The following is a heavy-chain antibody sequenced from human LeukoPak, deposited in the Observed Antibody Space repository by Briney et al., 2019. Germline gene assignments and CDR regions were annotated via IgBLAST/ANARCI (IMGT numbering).Heavy chain of an antibody. CDR3: ASSGFGELLFRYYYYMDV. Sequence: PGGSLRLSCAASGFTVSSNYMSWVRQAPGKGLEWVSVIYSGGSTYYADSVKGRFTISRDNSKNTLYLQMNSLRAEDTAVYYCASSGFGELLFRYYYYMDVWGKGTTVTVSS. CDR2: IYSGGST. CDR1: GFTVSSNY. J-gene: IGHJ6*03. V-gene: IGHV3-66*02. D-gene: IGHD3-10*01.